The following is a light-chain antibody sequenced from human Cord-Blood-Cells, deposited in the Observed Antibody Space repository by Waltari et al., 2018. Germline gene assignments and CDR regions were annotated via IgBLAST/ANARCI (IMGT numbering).Light chain of an antibody. CDR2: AAS. Sequence: DIQMTQNPSSLSESVGDRVTITCRASQSIRSDLNWYQQTPGKAPKLLIYAASSLQSGVPSRFDGSGSGTDFTRTISRLQPEDFATYYCQQSYSTPRTFGQGTKVEIK. CDR3: QQSYSTPRT. J-gene: IGKJ1*01. V-gene: IGKV1-39*01. CDR1: QSIRSD.